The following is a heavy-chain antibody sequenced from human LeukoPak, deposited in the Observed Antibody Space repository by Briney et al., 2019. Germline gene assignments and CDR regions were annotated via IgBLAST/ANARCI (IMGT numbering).Heavy chain of an antibody. CDR1: GFSISSYY. CDR2: IYTSGSN. CDR3: ARSRAEVDCSSTSCYREYYFDY. D-gene: IGHD2-2*02. V-gene: IGHV4-4*07. Sequence: SETLSLTCTVSGFSISSYYWSWIRQPAGKGLEGIGRIYTSGSNNYNPFLKSRVTMSVDTSKNQFSLKLSSVTAADTAVYYCARSRAEVDCSSTSCYREYYFDYWGQGTLVTVSS. J-gene: IGHJ4*02.